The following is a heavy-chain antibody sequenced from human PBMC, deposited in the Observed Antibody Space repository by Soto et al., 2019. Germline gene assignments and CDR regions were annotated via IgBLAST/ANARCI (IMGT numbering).Heavy chain of an antibody. J-gene: IGHJ3*02. CDR2: ISSNGGST. Sequence: GVPQRLPCSASGFKFGDYAMHWVRQAPGKGLEYVSAISSNGGSTYYADSVKGRFTISRDNSKNTLYLQMSSLRAEDTAVYYCVKDRGRYCSGGSCVPGAFDIWGQGTMVTV. D-gene: IGHD2-15*01. CDR1: GFKFGDYA. V-gene: IGHV3-64D*06. CDR3: VKDRGRYCSGGSCVPGAFDI.